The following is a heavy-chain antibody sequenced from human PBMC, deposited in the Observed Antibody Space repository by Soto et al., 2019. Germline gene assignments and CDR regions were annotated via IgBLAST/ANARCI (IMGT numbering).Heavy chain of an antibody. CDR3: ARFNPRTTVTTTGFDY. J-gene: IGHJ4*02. Sequence: SETLSLTCTVSGGSISSGGYYWSWIRQHPGEGLEWIGYIYYSGSTYYNPSLKSRVTISVDTSKNQFSLKLSSVTAADTAVYYCARFNPRTTVTTTGFDYWGQGTLVTVSS. D-gene: IGHD4-17*01. CDR1: GGSISSGGYY. V-gene: IGHV4-31*03. CDR2: IYYSGST.